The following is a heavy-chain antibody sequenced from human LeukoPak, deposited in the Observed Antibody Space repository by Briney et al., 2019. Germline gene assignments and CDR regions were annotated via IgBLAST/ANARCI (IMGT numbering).Heavy chain of an antibody. CDR2: ISSSSSYI. V-gene: IGHV3-21*01. CDR3: AGDPLGRDGYNSDI. Sequence: GGSLRLSCAASGFTFSSYSMNWVRQAPGKGLEWVSSISSSSSYIYYADSVKGRFTIPRDNAKNSLYLQMNSLRAEDTAVYYCAGDPLGRDGYNSDIWGQGTMVTVSS. J-gene: IGHJ3*02. D-gene: IGHD5-24*01. CDR1: GFTFSSYS.